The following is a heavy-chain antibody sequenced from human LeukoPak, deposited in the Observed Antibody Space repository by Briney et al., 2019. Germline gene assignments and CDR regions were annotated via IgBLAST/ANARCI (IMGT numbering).Heavy chain of an antibody. J-gene: IGHJ4*02. D-gene: IGHD2-2*01. CDR2: IIPIFGTA. V-gene: IGHV1-69*13. CDR1: GGTFISYA. Sequence: SVKVSCKASGGTFISYAISWVRQAPGQGLEWMGGIIPIFGTANYAQKFQGGVTITADESTSTAYMELSSLRSEDTAVYYCARGGVPAAILFDYWGQGTLVTVSS. CDR3: ARGGVPAAILFDY.